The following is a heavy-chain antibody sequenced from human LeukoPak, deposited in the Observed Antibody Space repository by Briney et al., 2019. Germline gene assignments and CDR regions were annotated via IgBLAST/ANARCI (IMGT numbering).Heavy chain of an antibody. D-gene: IGHD3-10*01. CDR1: GFTFDNYA. Sequence: AGASLRLSCATSGFTFDNYALRWVRQAPRKGLEWVSLISGDGVITFYTESVKGRLTISRANSKISLCLLMNSLIMMYTELYECSNPPRLWGSGTFGDPPDYWGQGTLVTVSS. CDR2: ISGDGVIT. J-gene: IGHJ4*02. CDR3: SNPPRLWGSGTFGDPPDY. V-gene: IGHV3-43*02.